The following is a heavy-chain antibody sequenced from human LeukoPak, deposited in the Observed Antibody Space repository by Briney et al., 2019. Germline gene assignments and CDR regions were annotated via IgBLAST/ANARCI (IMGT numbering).Heavy chain of an antibody. CDR1: GGSFSGYY. Sequence: SDTLSLTCAVYGGSFSGYYWSWIRQPPGKGLEWIGEINHSGSTNYNPSLKSRVTISVDTSKNQFSLKLSSVTAADTAVYYCARRRGITMIVVGFFDYWGQGTLVTVSS. CDR2: INHSGST. D-gene: IGHD3-22*01. CDR3: ARRRGITMIVVGFFDY. J-gene: IGHJ4*02. V-gene: IGHV4-34*01.